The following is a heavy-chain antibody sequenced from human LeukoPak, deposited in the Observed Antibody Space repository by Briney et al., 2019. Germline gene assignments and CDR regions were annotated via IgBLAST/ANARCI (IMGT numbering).Heavy chain of an antibody. J-gene: IGHJ4*02. V-gene: IGHV4-4*07. D-gene: IGHD4-11*01. CDR1: GGSISSYY. CDR3: ASSSALRLPSYFAY. Sequence: SETLSLTCTVSGGSISSYYWSWIRQPAGKGLEWIGRIYSSGSTNYNPSLKSRVTMSVDPSKHQFSLQLRSVTAADTAVYYCASSSALRLPSYFAYWGQGTLVTVSS. CDR2: IYSSGST.